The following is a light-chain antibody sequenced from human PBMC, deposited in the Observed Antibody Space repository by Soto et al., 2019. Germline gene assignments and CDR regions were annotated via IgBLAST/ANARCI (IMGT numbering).Light chain of an antibody. J-gene: IGLJ2*01. CDR1: SSDVGGYNY. Sequence: QPASVSGSPGQSITISCTGTSSDVGGYNYVSWYQQHPGKAPKLMIYDVSNRPSGVSNRFSGSKSGNTASLTISGLQAEDEADYYCSSYTSSSPRVFGGGTKLTVL. V-gene: IGLV2-14*01. CDR2: DVS. CDR3: SSYTSSSPRV.